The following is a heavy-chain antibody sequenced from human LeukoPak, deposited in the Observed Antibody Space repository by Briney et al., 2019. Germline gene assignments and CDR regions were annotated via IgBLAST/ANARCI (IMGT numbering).Heavy chain of an antibody. V-gene: IGHV3-30*03. D-gene: IGHD5-12*01. J-gene: IGHJ5*02. CDR3: ASAHGYRGYDPDT. Sequence: PGGSLRLSCTASGFTFSSYGIHWVRQAPGRGLEWVALISYDGDNKYYADSVKGRFTISRDNSKNTLYLQMNSLRTDDTAVYFCASAHGYRGYDPDTWGQGTLVTVSS. CDR2: ISYDGDNK. CDR1: GFTFSSYG.